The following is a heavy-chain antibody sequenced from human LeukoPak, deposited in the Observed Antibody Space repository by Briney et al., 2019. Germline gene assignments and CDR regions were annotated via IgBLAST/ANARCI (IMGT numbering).Heavy chain of an antibody. D-gene: IGHD3-10*01. CDR1: GFTFNNYV. Sequence: PGGSLRLSGAASGFTFNNYVMHWVRQAPGKGLEWVALIWYDGTNKYYGDSVKGRFTISRDNSKNTLYLQMNSLRAEDTAVYYCARGRFGELSVATFDIWGQGTMVTVSS. CDR3: ARGRFGELSVATFDI. CDR2: IWYDGTNK. V-gene: IGHV3-33*01. J-gene: IGHJ3*02.